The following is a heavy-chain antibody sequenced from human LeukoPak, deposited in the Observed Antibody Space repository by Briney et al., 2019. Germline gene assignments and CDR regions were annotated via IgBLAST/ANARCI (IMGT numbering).Heavy chain of an antibody. V-gene: IGHV3-23*01. Sequence: GGSLRLSCAASGFTFSGYAMNWVRQAPGKGLEWVSGVSGSGAGTYYADSVKGRFTISRDNSKNTLYLQMNSLRADDTAVYYCAKMVREFYTISYYFDYWGQGTLVTVSS. CDR1: GFTFSGYA. CDR2: VSGSGAGT. CDR3: AKMVREFYTISYYFDY. D-gene: IGHD2-8*01. J-gene: IGHJ4*02.